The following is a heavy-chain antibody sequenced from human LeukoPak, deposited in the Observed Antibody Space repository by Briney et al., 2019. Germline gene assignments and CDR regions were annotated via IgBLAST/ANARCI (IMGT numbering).Heavy chain of an antibody. J-gene: IGHJ4*02. V-gene: IGHV3-64D*06. CDR2: ISSNGGST. D-gene: IGHD5-24*01. CDR1: GFTFSSYA. CDR3: VKDGTDGYSGYFDY. Sequence: QSGGSLRLSCAASGFTFSSYAMHWVRQAPGKGLEYASAISSNGGSTYYADSVKGRFTISRDNSKNTLYLQMSSLRAEDTAVYYCVKDGTDGYSGYFDYWGQGTLVTVSS.